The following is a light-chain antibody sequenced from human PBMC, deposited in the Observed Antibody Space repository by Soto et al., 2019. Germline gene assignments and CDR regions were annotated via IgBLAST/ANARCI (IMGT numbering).Light chain of an antibody. CDR2: GNN. J-gene: IGLJ2*01. CDR3: QSYDGSLSGSGV. Sequence: QSVLTQPPSVSGAPGQRVTISCTGSSSNIGAGYDVHWYQQLPGTAPKLLIYGNNNRPSGVPDRFSGSKSGTSASLAITGLQAEDEADYYCQSYDGSLSGSGVFGGGTKLTVL. V-gene: IGLV1-40*01. CDR1: SSNIGAGYD.